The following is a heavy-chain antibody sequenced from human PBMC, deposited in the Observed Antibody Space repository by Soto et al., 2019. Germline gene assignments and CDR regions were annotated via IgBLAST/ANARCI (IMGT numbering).Heavy chain of an antibody. V-gene: IGHV4-34*01. CDR2: INHSGST. J-gene: IGHJ4*02. CDR3: ARGMSWLRFDY. Sequence: QVQLQQWGAGLLKPSETLSLTCAVYGGSFSGYYWSWIRQPPGKGLEWIGEINHSGSTNYNPSLKSRVTISVDTSKNQFSLKLSSVTAADTAVYYCARGMSWLRFDYWGQGTLVTVSS. CDR1: GGSFSGYY. D-gene: IGHD5-12*01.